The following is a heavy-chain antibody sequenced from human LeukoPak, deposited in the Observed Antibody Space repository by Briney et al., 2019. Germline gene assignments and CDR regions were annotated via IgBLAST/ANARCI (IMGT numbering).Heavy chain of an antibody. J-gene: IGHJ4*02. CDR2: ISYDGSNR. Sequence: GGSLRLSCAASGFTFSSYGMHWVRQAPGKGLEWVAVISYDGSNRYYADSVKGRFTISRDNSKNTLYLQMNSLRAEDTAVYYCASGGYSYVYPAHYWGQGTLVTVSS. V-gene: IGHV3-30*03. D-gene: IGHD5-18*01. CDR1: GFTFSSYG. CDR3: ASGGYSYVYPAHY.